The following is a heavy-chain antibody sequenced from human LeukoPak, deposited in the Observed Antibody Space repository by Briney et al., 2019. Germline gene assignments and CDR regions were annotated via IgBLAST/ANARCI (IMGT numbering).Heavy chain of an antibody. CDR3: ATQRHPSDHLFDY. V-gene: IGHV3-21*01. J-gene: IGHJ4*02. CDR2: ISSSSSYI. CDR1: GFTFSSYS. Sequence: GGSLRLSCAASGFTFSSYSTNWVRQAPGKGLEWVSSISSSSSYIYYADSVKGRFTISRDNAKNSLYLQMNSLRAEDTAVYYCATQRHPSDHLFDYWGQGTLVTVSS. D-gene: IGHD1-1*01.